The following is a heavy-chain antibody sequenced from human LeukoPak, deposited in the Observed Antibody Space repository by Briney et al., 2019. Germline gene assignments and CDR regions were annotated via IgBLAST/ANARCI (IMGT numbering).Heavy chain of an antibody. CDR2: INHSGST. J-gene: IGHJ4*02. Sequence: SETLSLTCTVSGGSISGYYWSWIRQPPGKGLEWIGEINHSGSTNYNPSLKSRVTISVDTSKNQFSLKLSSVTAADTAVYYCARIWVHSSSCFDYWGQGTLVTVSS. CDR1: GGSISGYY. D-gene: IGHD6-6*01. CDR3: ARIWVHSSSCFDY. V-gene: IGHV4-34*01.